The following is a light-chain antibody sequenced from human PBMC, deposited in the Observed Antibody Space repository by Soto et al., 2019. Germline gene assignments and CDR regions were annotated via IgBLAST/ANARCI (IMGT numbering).Light chain of an antibody. Sequence: QSVLTQPPSVSGAPGQRVTISCTGSSSNIGAGYDVHWYQQLPGTAPKLLIYGNSNRPSGVPDRFSGSKSGTSASLAITGLQAADEAHYYCQSYDSSLSTDVFGTGTKLTVL. J-gene: IGLJ1*01. V-gene: IGLV1-40*01. CDR1: SSNIGAGYD. CDR2: GNS. CDR3: QSYDSSLSTDV.